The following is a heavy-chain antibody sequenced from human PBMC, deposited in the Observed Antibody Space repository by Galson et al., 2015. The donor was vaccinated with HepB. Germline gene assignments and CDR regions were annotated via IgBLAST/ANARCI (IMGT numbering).Heavy chain of an antibody. J-gene: IGHJ4*02. D-gene: IGHD3-3*01. Sequence: LRLSCAASGFPFSSYAMSWVRQAPGKGLEWVSAISGSGGSTYYADSVKGRFTISRDNSKNTLYLQMNSLRAEDTAVYYCAKVYHFWSGYFDYWGQGTLVTVSS. CDR3: AKVYHFWSGYFDY. V-gene: IGHV3-23*01. CDR1: GFPFSSYA. CDR2: ISGSGGST.